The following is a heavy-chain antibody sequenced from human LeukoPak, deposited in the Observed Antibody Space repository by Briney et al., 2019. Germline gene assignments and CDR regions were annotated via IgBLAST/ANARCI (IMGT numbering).Heavy chain of an antibody. CDR2: INTKTGNP. J-gene: IGHJ4*02. V-gene: IGHV7-4-1*02. Sequence: ASVKVSCKASGYTFTNYAMNWVRQAPGQGLEWMGWINTKTGNPTYAPGFTGRSVFSLETSVTTAHLQISSLKAEDTAVYYCGRGRGPHLNNGKYFFVDYWGQGTRVTVSS. CDR1: GYTFTNYA. CDR3: GRGRGPHLNNGKYFFVDY. D-gene: IGHD2/OR15-2a*01.